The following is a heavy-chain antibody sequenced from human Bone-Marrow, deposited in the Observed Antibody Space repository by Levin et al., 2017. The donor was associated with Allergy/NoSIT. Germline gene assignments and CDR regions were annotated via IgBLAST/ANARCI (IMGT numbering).Heavy chain of an antibody. D-gene: IGHD6-13*01. J-gene: IGHJ5*02. CDR3: ARDLIRAAAGPLGWFDP. Sequence: KRDGEARGKGLEWVSSISSSSSYIYYADSVKGRFTISRDNAKNSLYLQMNSLRAEDTAVYYCARDLIRAAAGPLGWFDPWGQGTLVTVSS. CDR2: ISSSSSYI. V-gene: IGHV3-21*01.